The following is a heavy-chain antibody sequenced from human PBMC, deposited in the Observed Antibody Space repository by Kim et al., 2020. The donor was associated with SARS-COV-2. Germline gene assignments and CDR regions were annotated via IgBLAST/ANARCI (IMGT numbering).Heavy chain of an antibody. V-gene: IGHV4-31*02. CDR3: ASRTNYYYDSSGFPDY. Sequence: SLKSRVTISVDTSKNQFSLKLSSVTAADTAVYYCASRTNYYYDSSGFPDYWGQGTLVTVSS. D-gene: IGHD3-22*01. J-gene: IGHJ4*02.